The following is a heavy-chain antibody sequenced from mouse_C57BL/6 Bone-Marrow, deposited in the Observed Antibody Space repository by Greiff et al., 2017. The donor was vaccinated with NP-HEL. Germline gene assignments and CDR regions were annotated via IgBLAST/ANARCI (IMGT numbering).Heavy chain of an antibody. CDR1: GFTFSDYG. J-gene: IGHJ1*03. D-gene: IGHD1-1*01. CDR3: LITTVVATTGGYFDV. V-gene: IGHV5-17*01. CDR2: ISSGSSTI. Sequence: EVHLVESGGGLVKPGGSLKLSCAASGFTFSDYGMHWVRQAPEKGLEWVAYISSGSSTIYYADTVKGRFTISRDNAKNTLFLQMTSLRSEDTAMYYCLITTVVATTGGYFDVWGTGTTVTVSS.